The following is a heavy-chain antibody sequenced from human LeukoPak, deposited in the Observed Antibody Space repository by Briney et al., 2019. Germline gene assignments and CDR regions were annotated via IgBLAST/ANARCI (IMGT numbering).Heavy chain of an antibody. J-gene: IGHJ3*02. CDR3: STGSGHAFDI. CDR2: INSDGSST. CDR1: GFTFSSYW. Sequence: GGPLRLSCAASGFTFSSYWMHWVRQVPGKGLVWVSRINSDGSSTNYADSVKGRFTISGDNAKNTLYVQMNSLRAEDTAVYYCSTGSGHAFDIWGRGTMVTVSS. V-gene: IGHV3-74*01. D-gene: IGHD3-10*01.